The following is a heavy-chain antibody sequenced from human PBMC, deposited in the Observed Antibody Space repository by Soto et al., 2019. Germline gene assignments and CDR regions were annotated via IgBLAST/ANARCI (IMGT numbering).Heavy chain of an antibody. V-gene: IGHV3-9*01. J-gene: IGHJ4*02. Sequence: GGSLRLSCAASGFTVDDYAMHWVRQAPGKGLEWVSGISWNSETIDYADSVKGRFTISRDNAKSSLFLQMNSLRPDDTALYFCAKDMKWGGMTTIHYFDSWGQGTLVTVSS. CDR3: AKDMKWGGMTTIHYFDS. D-gene: IGHD4-17*01. CDR1: GFTVDDYA. CDR2: ISWNSETI.